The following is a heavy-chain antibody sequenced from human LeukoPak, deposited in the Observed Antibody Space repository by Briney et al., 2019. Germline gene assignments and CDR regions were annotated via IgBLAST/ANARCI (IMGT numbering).Heavy chain of an antibody. J-gene: IGHJ6*03. V-gene: IGHV3-23*01. CDR2: ISDSGGNT. D-gene: IGHD3-10*01. CDR1: GFTFNSYA. Sequence: GGSLRLSCAASGFTFNSYAMSWVRQAPGKGLEWVSGISDSGGNTYFADSVKGRFTLSRDNSKNTLYLQMNSLRAEDTAVYYCAKGGGVRGLGDGYYMDVWGKGTTVTVSS. CDR3: AKGGGVRGLGDGYYMDV.